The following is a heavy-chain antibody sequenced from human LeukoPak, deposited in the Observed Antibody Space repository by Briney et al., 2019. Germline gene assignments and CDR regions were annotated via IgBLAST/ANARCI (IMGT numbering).Heavy chain of an antibody. V-gene: IGHV3-53*01. CDR3: ARGVEPLAANTLAY. CDR1: GVTVITND. CDR2: LYSDGNT. Sequence: GGSLRLSCAASGVTVITNDMTWVRQAPGKGLEWVSVLYSDGNTKYADSVQGRFTISRDNSKNTLYLEMNGLSPDDTAVYYCARGVEPLAANTLAYWGQGTLVTVSS. D-gene: IGHD1-14*01. J-gene: IGHJ4*02.